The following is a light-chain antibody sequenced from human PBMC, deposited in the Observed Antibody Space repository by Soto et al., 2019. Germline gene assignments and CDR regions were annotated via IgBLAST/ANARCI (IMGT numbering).Light chain of an antibody. CDR3: QQHNSYPIT. CDR1: QGISSY. V-gene: IGKV1-9*01. Sequence: DIPLTQSPSFLSASVGDRVTITCRASQGISSYLAWYQQKPGKAPKLLIYAASTLQSGVPSRFSGSGSGTEFTLTISSLQPEDFATYYCQQHNSYPITFGQGTRLEIK. J-gene: IGKJ5*01. CDR2: AAS.